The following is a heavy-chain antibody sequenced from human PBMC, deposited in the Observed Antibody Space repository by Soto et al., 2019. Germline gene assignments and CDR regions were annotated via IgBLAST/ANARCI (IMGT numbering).Heavy chain of an antibody. J-gene: IGHJ3*02. CDR2: IYYSGST. D-gene: IGHD2-15*01. CDR3: AREVLGSDAFDI. V-gene: IGHV4-59*01. CDR1: GGSISSYY. Sequence: SETLSLTCTVSGGSISSYYWSWIRQPPGKGLEWIGYIYYSGSTNYNPSLKSRVTISVDTSKNQFSLKLSSVTAADTAVYYCAREVLGSDAFDIWGQGTMVTVSS.